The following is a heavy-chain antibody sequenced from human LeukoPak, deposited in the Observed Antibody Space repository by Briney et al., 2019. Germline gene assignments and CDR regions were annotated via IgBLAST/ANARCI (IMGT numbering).Heavy chain of an antibody. V-gene: IGHV4-61*02. Sequence: SQTLSLTCTVSGGSISSGSYYWSWIRQPAGKGLEWIGRIYTSGSTNYNPSLKSRVTISVDTSKNQFSLKLSSVTAADTAVYYCAREGCSSTSCYGLGFYGMDVWAQGTTVTVYS. CDR2: IYTSGST. D-gene: IGHD2-2*01. CDR3: AREGCSSTSCYGLGFYGMDV. CDR1: GGSISSGSYY. J-gene: IGHJ6*02.